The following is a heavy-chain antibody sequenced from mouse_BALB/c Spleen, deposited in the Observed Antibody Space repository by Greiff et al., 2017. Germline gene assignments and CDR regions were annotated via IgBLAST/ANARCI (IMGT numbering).Heavy chain of an antibody. CDR2: IWSGGST. CDR3: AREDYYGSSYAMDY. J-gene: IGHJ4*01. D-gene: IGHD1-1*01. CDR1: GFSLTSYG. V-gene: IGHV2-2*02. Sequence: VKLQESGPGLVQPSQSLSITCTVSGFSLTSYGVHWVRQSPGKGLEWLGVIWSGGSTDYNAAFISRLSISKDNSKSQVFFKMNSLQANDTAIYYCAREDYYGSSYAMDYWGQGTSVTVSS.